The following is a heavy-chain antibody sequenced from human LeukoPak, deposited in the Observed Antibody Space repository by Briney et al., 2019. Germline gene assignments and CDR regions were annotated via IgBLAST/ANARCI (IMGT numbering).Heavy chain of an antibody. Sequence: PGGSLRLSCAASGFAFSTYAMSWIRQPPGKGLEWIGYIYYSGSTNYNPSLKSRVTISVDTSKNQFSLKLSSVTAADTAVYYCARDLDNSGWYVFDYWGQGNLVTVSS. J-gene: IGHJ4*02. CDR3: ARDLDNSGWYVFDY. CDR1: GFAFSTYA. D-gene: IGHD6-19*01. CDR2: IYYSGST. V-gene: IGHV4-59*01.